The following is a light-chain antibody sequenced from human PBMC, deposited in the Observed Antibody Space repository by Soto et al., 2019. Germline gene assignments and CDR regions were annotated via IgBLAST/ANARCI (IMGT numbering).Light chain of an antibody. CDR3: QQYYSYSPLT. J-gene: IGKJ4*01. Sequence: DIPMTQSPFPLSGSVGDRVTITCPASQTISSWLAWYQQKPGKAPKLLIYDASSLESGVPSRFSGSGSGTEFTLTISSLQPDDFTTYYCQQYYSYSPLTFGGGTKVDIK. V-gene: IGKV1-5*01. CDR1: QTISSW. CDR2: DAS.